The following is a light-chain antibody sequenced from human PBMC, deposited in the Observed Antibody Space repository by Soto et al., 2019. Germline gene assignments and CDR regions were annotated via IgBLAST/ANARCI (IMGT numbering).Light chain of an antibody. J-gene: IGKJ5*01. CDR3: QQSYSMSPIT. CDR1: QTISTY. CDR2: AAS. Sequence: DIELIQSPSSLSASVGDRVTITCRAGQTISTYLNWYQQKSGKAPKLLIYAASSLQSGVPSRFSGSGSGTDFTLTITSLQPEDFATNFCQQSYSMSPITFGQGTRLEIK. V-gene: IGKV1-39*01.